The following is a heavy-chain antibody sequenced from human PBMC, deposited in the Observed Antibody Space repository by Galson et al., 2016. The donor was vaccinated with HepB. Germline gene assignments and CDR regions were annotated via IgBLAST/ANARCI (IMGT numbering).Heavy chain of an antibody. V-gene: IGHV3-23*01. Sequence: SLRLSCAASGFTFSSYAMGWVRQAPGKGLEWVSGISGNGGSTYYADSVKGRFTISRDNSKNTLYVQMNSLRAEDTAVYYCANQPLQTIFGAGGNYFDDWGQGTLVTVSS. J-gene: IGHJ4*02. D-gene: IGHD3-3*01. CDR2: ISGNGGST. CDR1: GFTFSSYA. CDR3: ANQPLQTIFGAGGNYFDD.